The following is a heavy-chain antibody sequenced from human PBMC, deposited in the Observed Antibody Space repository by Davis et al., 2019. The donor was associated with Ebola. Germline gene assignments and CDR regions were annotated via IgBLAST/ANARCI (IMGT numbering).Heavy chain of an antibody. Sequence: KVSCKGSGYSFTNYWIAWVRQMPGKGLEWMGIIYPGDSDTRYSPSFQGQVTISVDKSISTAYLQWSSLKASDTAMYYCARQESIVGATGLDYWGQGTLVIVSS. D-gene: IGHD1-26*01. CDR2: IYPGDSDT. CDR3: ARQESIVGATGLDY. CDR1: GYSFTNYW. V-gene: IGHV5-51*01. J-gene: IGHJ4*02.